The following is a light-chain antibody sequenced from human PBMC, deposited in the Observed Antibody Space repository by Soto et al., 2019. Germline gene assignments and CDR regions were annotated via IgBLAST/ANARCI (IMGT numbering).Light chain of an antibody. CDR2: EVI. J-gene: IGLJ3*02. Sequence: QSVMTQPPSVSAAPGQKVTISCSGSSSNIGGNSVSWYQQLPGTAPKLLIYEVINRPSGVSNRFSGSKSGNTASLTISGLLAEDEADDYCNSYTTNTTWVFGGGTKLTVL. V-gene: IGLV2-14*01. CDR3: NSYTTNTTWV. CDR1: SSNIGGNS.